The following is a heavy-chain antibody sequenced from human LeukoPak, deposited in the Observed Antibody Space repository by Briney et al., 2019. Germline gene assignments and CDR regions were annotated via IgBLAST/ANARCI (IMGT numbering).Heavy chain of an antibody. Sequence: SQTLSLTCTVSGGSISSGGYYWSWIRQHPGKGLEWIGYIYYSGSTYYNPSLKSRVTISVDTSKNQFSLKLSSVTAADTAVYYCARAAYSGSYHSDYWGQGTLVTVSS. CDR3: ARAAYSGSYHSDY. J-gene: IGHJ4*02. CDR2: IYYSGST. V-gene: IGHV4-31*03. CDR1: GGSISSGGYY. D-gene: IGHD1-26*01.